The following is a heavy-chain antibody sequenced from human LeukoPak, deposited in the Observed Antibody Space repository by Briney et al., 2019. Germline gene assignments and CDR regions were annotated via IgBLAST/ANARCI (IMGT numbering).Heavy chain of an antibody. J-gene: IGHJ4*02. CDR2: IIPIFGTA. V-gene: IGHV1-69*13. CDR3: ASPYYDSSGYQRYYFDY. Sequence: GASVKVSCKASGGTFSSYAISWVRQAPGQGLEWMGGIIPIFGTANYAQKFQGRVTITADESTSTAYMELGSLRSEDTAVYYCASPYYDSSGYQRYYFDYWGQGTLVTVSS. D-gene: IGHD3-22*01. CDR1: GGTFSSYA.